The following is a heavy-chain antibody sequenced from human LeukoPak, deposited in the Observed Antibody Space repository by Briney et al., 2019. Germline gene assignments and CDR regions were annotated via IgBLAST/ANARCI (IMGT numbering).Heavy chain of an antibody. J-gene: IGHJ4*02. Sequence: GGSLRLSCAASGFTFSSYSMNWVRQAPGKGLEWVSSISSSSSYIYYADSVEGRFTISRDNAKNSLYLQMNSLRAEDTAVYYCARDEGPYSSGWYVSFDYWGQGTLVTVSS. V-gene: IGHV3-21*01. CDR2: ISSSSSYI. D-gene: IGHD6-19*01. CDR1: GFTFSSYS. CDR3: ARDEGPYSSGWYVSFDY.